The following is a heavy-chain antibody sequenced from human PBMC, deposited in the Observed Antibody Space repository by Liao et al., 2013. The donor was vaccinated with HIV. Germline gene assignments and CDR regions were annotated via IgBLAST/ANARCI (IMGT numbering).Heavy chain of an antibody. V-gene: IGHV4-30-4*08. J-gene: IGHJ4*02. Sequence: QLQLQESGPGLVKPSETLSLTCSVSGGSIRSSGYYWSWIRQPPGKGLEWIGYFFNSGSTYYNPSLKSRVTISVDTSKNQFSLRLSSVTAADTAVYFCASFYCSSTSCYVAYWGRGTLVTVSS. CDR1: GGSIRSSGYY. CDR2: FFNSGST. CDR3: ASFYCSSTSCYVAY. D-gene: IGHD2-2*01.